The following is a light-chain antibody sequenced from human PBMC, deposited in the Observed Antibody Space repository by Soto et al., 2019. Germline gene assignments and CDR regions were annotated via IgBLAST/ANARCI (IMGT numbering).Light chain of an antibody. CDR2: EGS. Sequence: QSALTQPASVSGTPGQSITISCTGSSSDVGSYSLVSWYQQHPGKAPKLITYEGSKRPSGVSDRFSGSKSGNTASLTISGLQAEDEADYYCCSYAGSRTLVVFGGGTKLTVL. CDR1: SSDVGSYSL. V-gene: IGLV2-23*01. CDR3: CSYAGSRTLVV. J-gene: IGLJ2*01.